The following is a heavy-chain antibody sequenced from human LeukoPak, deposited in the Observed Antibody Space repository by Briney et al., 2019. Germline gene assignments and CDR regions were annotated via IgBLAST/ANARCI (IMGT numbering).Heavy chain of an antibody. V-gene: IGHV4-4*07. CDR3: AGVQVDNGDLGWFDP. D-gene: IGHD4-17*01. Sequence: SETLSLTCTVSGGSISTYYWSWIRQPAGKGLEWIGRIYSSGSTNCNPSLKSRVSMSVDTSKNQFSLKLSSVTAADTAVYYCAGVQVDNGDLGWFDPWGQRTLVTVSS. CDR1: GGSISTYY. CDR2: IYSSGST. J-gene: IGHJ5*02.